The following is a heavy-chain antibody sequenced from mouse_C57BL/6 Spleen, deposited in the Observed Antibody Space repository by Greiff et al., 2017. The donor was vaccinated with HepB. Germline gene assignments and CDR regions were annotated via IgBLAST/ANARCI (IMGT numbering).Heavy chain of an antibody. CDR2: IYPGSGST. CDR3: ARTGGYYDREDYAMDY. V-gene: IGHV1-55*01. D-gene: IGHD2-4*01. J-gene: IGHJ4*01. Sequence: QVQLQQPGAELVKPGASVKMSCKASGYTFTSYWITWVKQRPGQGLEWIGDIYPGSGSTNYNEKFKSKATLTVDTSSSTAYMQLSSLTSEDSAVYYCARTGGYYDREDYAMDYWGQGTSVTVSS. CDR1: GYTFTSYW.